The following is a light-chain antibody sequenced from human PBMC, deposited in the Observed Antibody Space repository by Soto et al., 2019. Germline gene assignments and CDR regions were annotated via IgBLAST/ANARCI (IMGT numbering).Light chain of an antibody. CDR2: DVS. Sequence: QPVLAQPRSVSRSPGQSVTISCTGTSSDVGRYNFVSWSQQHPCNGPNLIIYDVSKRPSGVPHHFSGSKSGNTASLTNSGLQAVDEPAYVCCSYAGSYTHVSGAESQVT. V-gene: IGLV2-11*01. CDR3: CSYAGSYTHV. CDR1: SSDVGRYNF. J-gene: IGLJ1*01.